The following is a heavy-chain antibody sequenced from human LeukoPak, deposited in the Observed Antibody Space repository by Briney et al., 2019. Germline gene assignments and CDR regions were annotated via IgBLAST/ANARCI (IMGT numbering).Heavy chain of an antibody. CDR2: IKQDGSEK. Sequence: GGSLRLSCAASGFTFSSHAMHWVRQAPGKGLEWVANIKQDGSEKYYVDSVKGRFTISRDNAKNSLYLQMNSLRAEDTAMYYCARDKGDYDTSGSLFVFGGQGTLVTVSS. CDR1: GFTFSSHA. J-gene: IGHJ4*02. V-gene: IGHV3-7*03. D-gene: IGHD3-22*01. CDR3: ARDKGDYDTSGSLFVF.